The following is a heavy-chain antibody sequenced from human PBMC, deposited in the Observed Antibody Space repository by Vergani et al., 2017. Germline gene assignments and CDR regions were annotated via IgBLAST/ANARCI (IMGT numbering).Heavy chain of an antibody. Sequence: QLQLQESGPGLVKPSETLSLTCTVSGGSISSSSYYWGWIRQPPGKGLEWIGSIYYSGSTYYNPSLKSRVTISVDPSKNQFSLKLGSVTAADTAVYYCARHGGGRGCSGYDCPIDYWGQGTLVTVSS. CDR2: IYYSGST. J-gene: IGHJ4*02. D-gene: IGHD5-12*01. V-gene: IGHV4-39*01. CDR1: GGSISSSSYY. CDR3: ARHGGGRGCSGYDCPIDY.